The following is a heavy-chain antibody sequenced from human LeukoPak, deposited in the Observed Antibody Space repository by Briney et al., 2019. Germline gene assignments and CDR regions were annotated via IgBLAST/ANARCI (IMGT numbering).Heavy chain of an antibody. Sequence: GGSLRLCCAASGFTFSSYSMNWVRQAPGKGLEWVSSISSSSSYIYYADSVKGRFTISRDNAKNSLYLQMNSLRAEDTAVYYCARLWSAKANDVFDIWGQGTMVTVSS. J-gene: IGHJ3*02. CDR1: GFTFSSYS. D-gene: IGHD3-3*01. CDR3: ARLWSAKANDVFDI. V-gene: IGHV3-21*01. CDR2: ISSSSSYI.